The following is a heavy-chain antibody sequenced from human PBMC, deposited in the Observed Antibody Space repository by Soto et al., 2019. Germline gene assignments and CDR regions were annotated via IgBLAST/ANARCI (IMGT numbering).Heavy chain of an antibody. Sequence: QVQLVQSGAEVKKPGASVKVSCKASGYTFTSYAMHWVRQAPGQRLEWMGWINAGNGNTKYSQKFQGRVTITRDTSASTAYMELSSLRSEDTAVYYCAGSTIFGVVTPDYWGQGTLVTVSS. CDR3: AGSTIFGVVTPDY. D-gene: IGHD3-3*01. J-gene: IGHJ4*02. CDR1: GYTFTSYA. CDR2: INAGNGNT. V-gene: IGHV1-3*01.